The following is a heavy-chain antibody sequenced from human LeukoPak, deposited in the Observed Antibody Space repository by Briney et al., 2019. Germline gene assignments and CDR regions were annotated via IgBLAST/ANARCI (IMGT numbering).Heavy chain of an antibody. D-gene: IGHD2-21*02. CDR3: ARLRSLDQ. J-gene: IGHJ4*02. CDR1: GFTFRTYG. Sequence: GGTLRLSCEASGFTFRTYGMAWVRQAPGKGLEWVAGISGSGAKTYYADSVEGRFIISRDSSKNTLYLQLNSLRVEDTAVYYCARLRSLDQWGQGTLVTVSS. V-gene: IGHV3-23*01. CDR2: ISGSGAKT.